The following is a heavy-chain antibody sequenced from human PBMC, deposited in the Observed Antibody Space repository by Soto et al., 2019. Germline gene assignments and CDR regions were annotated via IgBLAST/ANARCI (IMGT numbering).Heavy chain of an antibody. V-gene: IGHV3-23*01. CDR3: AKDVWVIAVAGRGEIDY. Sequence: PGGSLRLSCAASGFTFSSYAMSWVRQAPGKGLEWVSAISGSGGSTYYADSVKGRFTISRDNSKNTLYLQMNSLRAEDTAVYYCAKDVWVIAVAGRGEIDYWGQGTLVTVSS. CDR2: ISGSGGST. CDR1: GFTFSSYA. D-gene: IGHD6-19*01. J-gene: IGHJ4*02.